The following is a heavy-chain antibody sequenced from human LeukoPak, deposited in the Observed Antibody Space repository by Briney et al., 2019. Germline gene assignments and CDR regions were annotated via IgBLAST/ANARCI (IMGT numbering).Heavy chain of an antibody. D-gene: IGHD3-22*01. V-gene: IGHV3-74*01. CDR1: GFTFGSYW. CDR2: INSDGSST. Sequence: GGSLRLSCAASGFTFGSYWMHWVRQAPGKGLVWVSRINSDGSSTSYADSVKGRFTISRDNAKNSLYLQMNSLRAEDTAVYYCARSRGGYSAEFDYWGQGTLVTVSS. J-gene: IGHJ4*02. CDR3: ARSRGGYSAEFDY.